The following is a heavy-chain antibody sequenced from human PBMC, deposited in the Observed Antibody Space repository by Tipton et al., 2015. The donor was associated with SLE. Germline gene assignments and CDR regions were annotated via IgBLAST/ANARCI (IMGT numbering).Heavy chain of an antibody. CDR2: IYYSGST. CDR3: ARVRSGWCDY. J-gene: IGHJ4*02. CDR1: GGSISSGGYY. Sequence: TLSLTCTVSGGSISSGGYYWSWIRQHPGKGLEWIGYIYYSGSTNYNPSLKSRVTISVDTSKNQFSLKLSSVTAADTAVYYCARVRSGWCDYWGQGTLVTVSS. V-gene: IGHV4-61*08. D-gene: IGHD6-19*01.